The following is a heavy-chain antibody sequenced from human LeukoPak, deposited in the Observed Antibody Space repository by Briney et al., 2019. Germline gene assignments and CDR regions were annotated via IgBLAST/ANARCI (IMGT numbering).Heavy chain of an antibody. CDR2: IIPILGIA. J-gene: IGHJ4*02. CDR3: AREAITFGGVIVTQYYFDY. Sequence: GASVKVSCKASGGTLSSYAISWVRQAPGQGLEWMGRIIPILGIANYAQKFQGRVTITADKSTSTAYMELSSLRSEDTAVYYCAREAITFGGVIVTQYYFDYWGQGTLVTVSS. D-gene: IGHD3-16*02. CDR1: GGTLSSYA. V-gene: IGHV1-69*04.